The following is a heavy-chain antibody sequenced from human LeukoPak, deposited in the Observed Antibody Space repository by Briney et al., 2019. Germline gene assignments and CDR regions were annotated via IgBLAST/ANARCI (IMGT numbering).Heavy chain of an antibody. CDR1: GGSISSSSYY. J-gene: IGHJ4*02. D-gene: IGHD4-17*01. CDR3: ARRSITVTRRYFDY. CDR2: IYYSGST. V-gene: IGHV4-39*01. Sequence: SESLSLTCTVSGGSISSSSYYWGWIRQPPGKGLEWIGSIYYSGSTYYNPSLKSRVTISVDTSKNQFSLKLSSVTAADTAVYYCARRSITVTRRYFDYWGQGTLVTVSS.